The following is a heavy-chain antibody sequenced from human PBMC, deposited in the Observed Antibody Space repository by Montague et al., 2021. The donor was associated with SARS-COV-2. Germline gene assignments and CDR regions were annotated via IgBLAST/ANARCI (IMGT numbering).Heavy chain of an antibody. J-gene: IGHJ4*02. CDR2: FFYSAST. V-gene: IGHV4-39*01. CDR3: ASMVRAQVYYFDY. CDR1: GGSISSCCYY. D-gene: IGHD3-10*01. Sequence: SETLSLTCTVSGGSISSCCYYWGRIRQPPGQGLEWFVCFFYSASTDYNLSIQSRVTISVDTSKNQFSLKLSSVTAADTAVYYCASMVRAQVYYFDYWGQGTLVTVSS.